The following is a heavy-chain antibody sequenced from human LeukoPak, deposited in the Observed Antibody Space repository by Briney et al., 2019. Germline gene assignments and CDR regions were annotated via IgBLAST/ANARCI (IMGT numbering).Heavy chain of an antibody. CDR3: ARERYYDFWSGYLR. J-gene: IGHJ4*02. D-gene: IGHD3-3*01. CDR2: ISSSSSYI. Sequence: GGPLRLSCAASGFTFSSYSMNWVRQAPGKGLEWVSSISSSSSYIYYADSVKGRFTISRDNSKNTLYLQMNSLRAEDTAVYYCARERYYDFWSGYLRWGQGTLVTVSS. V-gene: IGHV3-21*04. CDR1: GFTFSSYS.